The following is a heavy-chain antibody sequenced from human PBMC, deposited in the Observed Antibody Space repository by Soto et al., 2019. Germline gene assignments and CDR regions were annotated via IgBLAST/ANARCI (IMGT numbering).Heavy chain of an antibody. CDR1: GGSVSSGSYY. D-gene: IGHD3-10*01. Sequence: SETLSLTCTVSGGSVSSGSYYWSWIRQPPGKGLEWIGYIYYSGSTNYNPSLKSRVTISVDTSKNQFSLKLSSVTAADTAVYHCAGANYYGSGSLGYWGQGTLVTVSS. CDR3: AGANYYGSGSLGY. CDR2: IYYSGST. J-gene: IGHJ4*02. V-gene: IGHV4-61*01.